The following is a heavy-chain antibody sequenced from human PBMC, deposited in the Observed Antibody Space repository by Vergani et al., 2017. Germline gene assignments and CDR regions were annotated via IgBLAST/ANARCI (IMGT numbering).Heavy chain of an antibody. J-gene: IGHJ4*02. CDR1: GFPFRRSG. CDR3: AKDGEMATRYPDY. Sequence: QVQLVESGGGVVQPGGSLRLSCAASGFPFRRSGMPWFRQAPGKGLDWVAFIRYDGSNNYYADSVKGRFTISRDNSKNTLYLQMNSLRAEDTAMYYCAKDGEMATRYPDYWGQGTLVTVSS. V-gene: IGHV3-30*02. D-gene: IGHD5-24*01. CDR2: IRYDGSNN.